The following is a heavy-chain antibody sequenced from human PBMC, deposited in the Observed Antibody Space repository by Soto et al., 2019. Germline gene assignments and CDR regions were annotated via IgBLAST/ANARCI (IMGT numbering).Heavy chain of an antibody. CDR1: GYTLTELS. Sequence: GAPVEVSCKVSGYTLTELSMRWVRQAPGKGLEWMGGFDPEDGETIYAQKFQGRVTMTEDTSTDTAYMELSSLRSEDTAVYYCATVLFAPEYYDILTGYQLWGQGTLVTVSS. CDR2: FDPEDGET. CDR3: ATVLFAPEYYDILTGYQL. V-gene: IGHV1-24*01. J-gene: IGHJ4*02. D-gene: IGHD3-9*01.